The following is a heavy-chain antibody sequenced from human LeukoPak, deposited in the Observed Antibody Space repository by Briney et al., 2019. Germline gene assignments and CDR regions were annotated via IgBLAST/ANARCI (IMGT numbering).Heavy chain of an antibody. J-gene: IGHJ1*01. CDR1: GFTFSSYG. Sequence: PGGSLRLSCAACGFTFSSYGMHWDRQAPGKGLEWVAVIWYDGSNKYYADSVKGRFTISRDNSKNTLYLQMNSLRAEDTAVYYCARDYIAVALEHWGQGTLVTVSS. V-gene: IGHV3-33*01. CDR2: IWYDGSNK. CDR3: ARDYIAVALEH. D-gene: IGHD6-19*01.